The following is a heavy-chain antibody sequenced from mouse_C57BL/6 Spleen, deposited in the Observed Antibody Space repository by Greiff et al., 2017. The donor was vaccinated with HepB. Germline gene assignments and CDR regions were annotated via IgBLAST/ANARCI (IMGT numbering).Heavy chain of an antibody. D-gene: IGHD1-1*01. V-gene: IGHV1-15*01. CDR2: IDPDTGGT. CDR1: GYTFTDYE. J-gene: IGHJ4*01. CDR3: TRSKFITTVGDAMDY. Sequence: VQVVESGAELVRPGASVTLSCKASGYTFTDYEMHWVKQTPVHGLEWLGAIDPDTGGTAYNQKFKGKAILTADKSSSTAYMELRSLTSEDSAVYYCTRSKFITTVGDAMDYWGQGTSVTVSS.